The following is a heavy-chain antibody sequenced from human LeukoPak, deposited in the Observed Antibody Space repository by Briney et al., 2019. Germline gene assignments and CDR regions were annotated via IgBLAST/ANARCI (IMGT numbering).Heavy chain of an antibody. CDR2: INQDGSET. Sequence: GGSLRLSCVEYGFTFSEYWMSWVRQAPGKGPEWVANINQDGSETHYVDSLKGRFTISRDNAKNSLYLQMKSLRADDTAVYYCARDLFFARFDAWGQGTLVTVSS. CDR1: GFTFSEYW. V-gene: IGHV3-7*01. J-gene: IGHJ5*02. CDR3: ARDLFFARFDA. D-gene: IGHD3-3*01.